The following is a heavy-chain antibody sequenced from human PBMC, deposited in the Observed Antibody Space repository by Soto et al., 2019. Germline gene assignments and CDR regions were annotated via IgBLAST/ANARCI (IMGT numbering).Heavy chain of an antibody. D-gene: IGHD5-12*01. J-gene: IGHJ3*02. V-gene: IGHV1-69*13. CDR1: GGTFSSYA. CDR3: ARDHRVGRDGYNDAFDI. Sequence: ASVKVSCKASGGTFSSYAISWVRQAPGQGLEWMGGIIPIFGTANYAQKFQGRVTITADESTSTAYMELSSLRSEDTAVYYCARDHRVGRDGYNDAFDIWGQGTMVTVSS. CDR2: IIPIFGTA.